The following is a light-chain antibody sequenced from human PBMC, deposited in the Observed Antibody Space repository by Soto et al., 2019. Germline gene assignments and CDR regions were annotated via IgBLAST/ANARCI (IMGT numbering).Light chain of an antibody. CDR1: SSNIGSNT. Sequence: QSVLTQPPSASGTPGQRVTISCSGSSSNIGSNTVNWYQQLPGTAPKLLIYSNNQRPSGVPVRFSGSKSGTSASLAISGLQAEDEAEYYCAAWDDSLNGPVFGGGTKVTVL. J-gene: IGLJ3*02. CDR2: SNN. CDR3: AAWDDSLNGPV. V-gene: IGLV1-44*01.